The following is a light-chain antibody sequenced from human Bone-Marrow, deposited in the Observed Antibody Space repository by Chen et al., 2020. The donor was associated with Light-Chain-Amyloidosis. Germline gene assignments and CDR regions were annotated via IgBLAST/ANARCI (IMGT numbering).Light chain of an antibody. Sequence: QTVVTQEPSFSVSPGGTVTLTCGLTSGSVSASYYPSWYQQTPGQAPRTLSYSTNSRSSGVPDRVSGSILGNKAALTITGAQADDESDYYCVLYMGSGISVFGGGTKLTVL. V-gene: IGLV8-61*01. CDR1: SGSVSASYY. J-gene: IGLJ3*02. CDR2: STN. CDR3: VLYMGSGISV.